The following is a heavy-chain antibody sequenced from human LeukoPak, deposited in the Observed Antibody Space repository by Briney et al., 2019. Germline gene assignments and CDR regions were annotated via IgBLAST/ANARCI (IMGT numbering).Heavy chain of an antibody. J-gene: IGHJ6*02. D-gene: IGHD6-13*01. CDR1: GGTFSSYA. V-gene: IGHV1-69*01. CDR3: ARERIAAAGNDYYYYGMDV. Sequence: ASVKVSCKASGGTFSSYAISWVRQAPGQGLEWMGGIIPIFGTANYAQKFQGRVTITADESTSTAYMELSSLRSEDTAVYYCARERIAAAGNDYYYYGMDVWGQGTTVTVSS. CDR2: IIPIFGTA.